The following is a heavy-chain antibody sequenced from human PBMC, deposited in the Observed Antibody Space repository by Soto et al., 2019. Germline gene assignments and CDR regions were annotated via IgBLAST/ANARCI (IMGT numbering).Heavy chain of an antibody. CDR3: AREFWSGPFDY. CDR1: GFTFSHSW. Sequence: AGGSLILSCAASGFTFSHSWMSWVRQAPGKGLEWVANIKEDGSEIHYADSVKGRFTISRDNSKNTLYLQMNSLRAEDTAVYYCAREFWSGPFDYWGQGTLVTV. J-gene: IGHJ4*02. CDR2: IKEDGSEI. D-gene: IGHD3-3*01. V-gene: IGHV3-7*01.